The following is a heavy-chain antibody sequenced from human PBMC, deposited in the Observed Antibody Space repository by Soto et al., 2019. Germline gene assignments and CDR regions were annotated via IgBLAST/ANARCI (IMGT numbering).Heavy chain of an antibody. CDR3: TRDQTITP. V-gene: IGHV3-49*04. D-gene: IGHD3-10*01. CDR1: GFTFGDYA. J-gene: IGHJ3*01. CDR2: IRSKASGGTS. Sequence: GGSLRLSCTAAGFTFGDYAMSWVRQAPGKGLEWVGFIRSKASGGTSEYAASVKGRFTFSRDDSKRIAYLQMNSLKTEDTAVYYRTRDQTITPWGQGKMVTVSS.